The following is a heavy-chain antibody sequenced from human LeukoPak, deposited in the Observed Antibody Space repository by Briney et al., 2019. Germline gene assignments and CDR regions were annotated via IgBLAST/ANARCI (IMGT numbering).Heavy chain of an antibody. CDR1: SDSISSYY. Sequence: SETLSLTCSVSSDSISSYYWSWIRQPPGKGLEWIGYIYFSGSINYNPSLKSRVTMSVDTSKNQFSLKLSSVTAADTAIYYCARVQRGYSYGPFDYWGQGTLVTVSS. CDR2: IYFSGSI. V-gene: IGHV4-59*01. J-gene: IGHJ4*02. CDR3: ARVQRGYSYGPFDY. D-gene: IGHD5-18*01.